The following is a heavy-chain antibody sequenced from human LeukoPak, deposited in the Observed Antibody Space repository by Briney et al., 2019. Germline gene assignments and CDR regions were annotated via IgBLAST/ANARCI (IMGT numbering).Heavy chain of an antibody. J-gene: IGHJ4*02. CDR3: AKARAAYCFDY. V-gene: IGHV3-23*01. Sequence: GSLRLSCAASGFTVSNNYMSWVRQAPGKGLEWVSAISGSGGSTYYADSVKGRFTISRDNSKNTLYLQMNSLRAEDTAVYYCAKARAAYCFDYWGQGTLVTVSS. CDR1: GFTVSNNY. CDR2: ISGSGGST.